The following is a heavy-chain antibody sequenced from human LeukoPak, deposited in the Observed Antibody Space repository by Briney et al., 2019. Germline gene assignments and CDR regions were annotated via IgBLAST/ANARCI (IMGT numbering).Heavy chain of an antibody. CDR2: IYYSGST. D-gene: IGHD2-8*01. J-gene: IGHJ4*02. CDR1: GGSISSGGYY. V-gene: IGHV4-31*03. Sequence: SQTLSLTCTVSGGSISSGGYYWGWIRQLPGKGLEWIGYIYYSGSTYYTPSLKSRVTISVDTSKNQFSLKLSSVTAADTAVYYCARESHGRVLGLDYWGQGTLVTVSS. CDR3: ARESHGRVLGLDY.